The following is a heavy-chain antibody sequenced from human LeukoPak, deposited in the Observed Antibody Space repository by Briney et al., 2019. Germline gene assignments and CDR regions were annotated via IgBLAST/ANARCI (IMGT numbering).Heavy chain of an antibody. CDR1: GFTFSSYS. CDR3: ARVYWNGFDY. V-gene: IGHV3-21*01. J-gene: IGHJ4*02. Sequence: RGCLRLSCAASGFTFSSYSMNWVRPAPGKGLEWVSSISSSSSYIYYADSVKGRFTISRDNAKNSLYLQMNRLRAEDTAVYYCARVYWNGFDYWGQGTLVTVSS. D-gene: IGHD1-1*01. CDR2: ISSSSSYI.